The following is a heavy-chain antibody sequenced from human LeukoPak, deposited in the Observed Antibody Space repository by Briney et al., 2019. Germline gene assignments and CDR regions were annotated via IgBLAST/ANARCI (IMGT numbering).Heavy chain of an antibody. CDR3: ARGPNYSGSYLSAFDI. CDR1: GYTFTSYD. Sequence: ASVKVSCKASGYTFTSYDINWVRQATGQGLEWMGWMNPNSGGTNYAQKFQGWVTMTRDTSISTAYMELSRLRSDDTAVYYCARGPNYSGSYLSAFDIWGQGTMVTVSS. D-gene: IGHD1-26*01. V-gene: IGHV1-2*04. CDR2: MNPNSGGT. J-gene: IGHJ3*02.